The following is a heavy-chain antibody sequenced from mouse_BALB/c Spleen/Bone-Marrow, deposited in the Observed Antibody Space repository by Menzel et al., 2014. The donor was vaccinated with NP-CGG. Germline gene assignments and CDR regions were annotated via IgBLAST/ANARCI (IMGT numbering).Heavy chain of an antibody. V-gene: IGHV1-69*02. Sequence: QVQLQQSGPELVRPGASMKLSCKASGYTFISYWMHWVKQRPGQGLEWIGMIDPSNSETRLNQKFKDKATLNVDKSSNTAYIQLSSLTSEDSAVYYSARGELQRFFDYWGQGTTLTVSS. CDR2: IDPSNSET. CDR1: GYTFISYW. CDR3: ARGELQRFFDY. J-gene: IGHJ2*01. D-gene: IGHD1-1*01.